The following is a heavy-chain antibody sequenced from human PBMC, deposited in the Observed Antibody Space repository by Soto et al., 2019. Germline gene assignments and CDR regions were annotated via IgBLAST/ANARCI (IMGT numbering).Heavy chain of an antibody. J-gene: IGHJ4*02. D-gene: IGHD5-12*01. CDR3: ASPRGNRGYDLMHC. V-gene: IGHV3-21*06. CDR1: GFVFSSYS. CDR2: ISPNGNDK. Sequence: QLVESGGGLVKPGGSLRLSCAASGFVFSSYSMNWVRQGPGKGPEWVSSISPNGNDKRYADSVRGRFTISRDNAKNSLYLKMNSLRGEETAVYYCASPRGNRGYDLMHCWGQVSLFTVS.